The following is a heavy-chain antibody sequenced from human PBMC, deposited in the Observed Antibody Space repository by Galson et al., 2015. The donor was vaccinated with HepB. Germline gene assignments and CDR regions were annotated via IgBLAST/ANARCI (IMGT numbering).Heavy chain of an antibody. J-gene: IGHJ4*02. Sequence: SLRLSCAASGFTFSSYGMHWVRQAPGKGLEWVAVIWYDGSNKYYADSVKGRFTISRDNSKNTLYLQMNSLRAEDTAVYYCAREEWWDGSGSYAFDYWGQGTLVTVSS. CDR2: IWYDGSNK. CDR3: AREEWWDGSGSYAFDY. D-gene: IGHD3-10*01. CDR1: GFTFSSYG. V-gene: IGHV3-33*01.